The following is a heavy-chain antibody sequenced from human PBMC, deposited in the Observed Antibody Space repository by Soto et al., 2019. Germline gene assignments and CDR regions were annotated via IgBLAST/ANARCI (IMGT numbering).Heavy chain of an antibody. V-gene: IGHV4-59*01. Sequence: SETLSLTCTVSGGSISSYHWSWIRQPPGKGLEWIGYMYYSGSSNYDPSLKSRVTISVDTSKNQFSLKLSSMTAADTAVYYCAGGYSGYGPNDYWGQGTLVTVSS. CDR3: AGGYSGYGPNDY. D-gene: IGHD5-12*01. CDR2: MYYSGSS. J-gene: IGHJ4*02. CDR1: GGSISSYH.